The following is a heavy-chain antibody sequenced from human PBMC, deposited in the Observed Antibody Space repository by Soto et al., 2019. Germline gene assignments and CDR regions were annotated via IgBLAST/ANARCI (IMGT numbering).Heavy chain of an antibody. D-gene: IGHD1-26*01. CDR3: VRVVGATQMDFDY. CDR1: RFTFSTYE. V-gene: IGHV3-48*03. Sequence: EVQLVESGGALVQPGGSLRLSCAASRFTFSTYEMNWVRQAPGKGLEWVSYISTSGSTVYYADSVKGRFTISRDNTRNSLYLQMNSLRDEDTALYYCVRVVGATQMDFDYWGQGTLVTVSS. CDR2: ISTSGSTV. J-gene: IGHJ4*02.